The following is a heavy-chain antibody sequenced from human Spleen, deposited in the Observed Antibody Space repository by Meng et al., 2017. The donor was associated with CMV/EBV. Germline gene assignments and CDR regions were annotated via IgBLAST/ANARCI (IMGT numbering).Heavy chain of an antibody. CDR1: GYTFTGHY. J-gene: IGHJ2*01. D-gene: IGHD2-2*02. Sequence: VSVKVSCKASGYTFTGHYMHWVRQAPGQGLEWMGWIHPNTGGTNYAQNFQGRVTMTRDTSISTAYMELSRLRSDDTAVYYCARERLVFMDIVVVPAAIRGDRMDFDLWGRGTLVTVSS. V-gene: IGHV1-2*02. CDR3: ARERLVFMDIVVVPAAIRGDRMDFDL. CDR2: IHPNTGGT.